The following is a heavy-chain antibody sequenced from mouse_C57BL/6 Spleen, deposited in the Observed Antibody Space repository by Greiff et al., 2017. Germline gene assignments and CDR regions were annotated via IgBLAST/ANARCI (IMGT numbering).Heavy chain of an antibody. V-gene: IGHV1-69*01. CDR1: GYTFTSYW. J-gene: IGHJ4*01. D-gene: IGHD1-1*01. CDR2: IDPSDSYT. Sequence: QVQLQQPGAELVMPGASVKLSCKASGYTFTSYWMHWVKQRPGQGLEWIGEIDPSDSYTNYNQKFKGKSTLTVDKSSSTAYMQLSSLTSEDSAVYYCARGGYYGSRDAMDYWGQGTSVTVSS. CDR3: ARGGYYGSRDAMDY.